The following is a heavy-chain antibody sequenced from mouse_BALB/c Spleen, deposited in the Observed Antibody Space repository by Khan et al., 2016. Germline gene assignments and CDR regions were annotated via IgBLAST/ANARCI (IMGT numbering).Heavy chain of an antibody. Sequence: EVELVESGGGLVQPGGSRKLSCAASGFTFSSFGMHWVRQAPEKGLEWVAYLSSGSSTIYYADTVMGRFTISRDNPKNTLFLQMTSLRPEDSAKYYCARKRARNSYAKDYWGQGTSVTVSS. CDR1: GFTFSSFG. J-gene: IGHJ4*01. D-gene: IGHD3-1*01. CDR2: LSSGSSTI. CDR3: ARKRARNSYAKDY. V-gene: IGHV5-17*02.